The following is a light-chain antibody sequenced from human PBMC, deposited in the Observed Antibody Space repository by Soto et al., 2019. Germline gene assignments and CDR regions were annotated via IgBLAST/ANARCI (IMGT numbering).Light chain of an antibody. CDR2: RAS. Sequence: EVVLTQSPGTLSLSPGERATLSCRASQGVSANNLAWYQHKAGQAPRLLIYRASSRATGIPDRFSGSGSGTDFTLTISRLEPEDVAVYYCQQYGSSPRTFGXGTXXXI. CDR1: QGVSANN. V-gene: IGKV3-20*01. CDR3: QQYGSSPRT. J-gene: IGKJ1*01.